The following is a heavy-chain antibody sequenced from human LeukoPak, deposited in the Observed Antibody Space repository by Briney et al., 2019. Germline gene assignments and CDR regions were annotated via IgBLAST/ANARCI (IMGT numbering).Heavy chain of an antibody. J-gene: IGHJ4*02. CDR3: ARDQWANYYDL. CDR2: IYTSGST. V-gene: IGHV4-4*07. Sequence: SGTLSLTCTVSGGSITNYYWSWTRQPAGKGLEWIGRIYTSGSTNYNPSLKSRVTMSVDTSKNQFSLKLSSVTAADTAVYYCARDQWANYYDLWGQGTLVTVSS. D-gene: IGHD3-22*01. CDR1: GGSITNYY.